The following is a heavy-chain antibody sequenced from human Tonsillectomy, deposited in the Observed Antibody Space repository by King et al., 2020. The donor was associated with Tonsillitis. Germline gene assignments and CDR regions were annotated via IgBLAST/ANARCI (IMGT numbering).Heavy chain of an antibody. CDR3: AKYSPYGAYYYGMDV. V-gene: IGHV3-30*18. Sequence: VQLVESGGGVVQPGRSLRLSCAASGFTFRSYGMHWVRQAPGKGLEWVAVISYDGSYKYYADSVKGRFTISRDNSKNTLYLQMNSLRAEDTAVYYCAKYSPYGAYYYGMDVWGQGTTVTVSS. CDR2: ISYDGSYK. CDR1: GFTFRSYG. J-gene: IGHJ6*02. D-gene: IGHD4/OR15-4a*01.